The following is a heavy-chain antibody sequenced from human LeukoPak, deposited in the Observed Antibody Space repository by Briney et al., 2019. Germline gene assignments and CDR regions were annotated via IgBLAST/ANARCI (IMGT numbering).Heavy chain of an antibody. CDR1: GFTFDDYT. J-gene: IGHJ4*02. CDR3: AKEFGGSYPN. CDR2: ISWDGGST. D-gene: IGHD1-26*01. Sequence: GGSLRLSXAASGFTFDDYTMHWVRQAPGKGLEWVSLISWDGGSTYYADSVKGRFTISRDNSKNSLYLQMNSLRTEDTALYYCAKEFGGSYPNWGQRTLVTVSS. V-gene: IGHV3-43*01.